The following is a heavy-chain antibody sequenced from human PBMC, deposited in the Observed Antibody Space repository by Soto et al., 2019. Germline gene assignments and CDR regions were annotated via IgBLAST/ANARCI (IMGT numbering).Heavy chain of an antibody. D-gene: IGHD1-1*01. Sequence: PSQTLSLTCAISGDSVSSNSAAWNWIRQSPSRGLEWLGRTYYRTKWYNDYAVSVKSRITINPDISKNQFSLQLNSVTPEDTAVYYCARAGTTHGPEEHAFDMWDKGTMVTVSS. V-gene: IGHV6-1*01. CDR3: ARAGTTHGPEEHAFDM. J-gene: IGHJ3*02. CDR1: GDSVSSNSAA. CDR2: TYYRTKWYN.